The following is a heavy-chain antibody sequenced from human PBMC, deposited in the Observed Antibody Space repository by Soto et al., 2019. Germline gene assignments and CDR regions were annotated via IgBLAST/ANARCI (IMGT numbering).Heavy chain of an antibody. Sequence: SGGSLRLSCTASGFTSGAYAMSWVRQAPGKGLEWVGFIRSKAYGGTTEYAASVKGRFTISRDDSKSIAYLQMNSLKTEDTAVYYCTRDSLVDTAMADYYGMDVWGQGTTVTVSS. V-gene: IGHV3-49*04. CDR3: TRDSLVDTAMADYYGMDV. J-gene: IGHJ6*02. D-gene: IGHD5-18*01. CDR1: GFTSGAYA. CDR2: IRSKAYGGTT.